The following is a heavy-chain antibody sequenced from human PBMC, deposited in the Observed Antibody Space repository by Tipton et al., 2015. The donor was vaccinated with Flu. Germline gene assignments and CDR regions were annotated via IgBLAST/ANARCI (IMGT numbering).Heavy chain of an antibody. Sequence: TLSLTCSVSGGSISGNSYYWGWIRQPPGKGLEWIGSIFHSGNTYYNPSLKSRVSISVDTSKNQFSVKLSSVTAADTAVYFCARRDFSNYVSEPKNWFDIWGQGTLVTVSS. CDR1: GGSISGNSYY. CDR3: ARRDFSNYVSEPKNWFDI. D-gene: IGHD4-11*01. V-gene: IGHV4-39*01. J-gene: IGHJ5*02. CDR2: IFHSGNT.